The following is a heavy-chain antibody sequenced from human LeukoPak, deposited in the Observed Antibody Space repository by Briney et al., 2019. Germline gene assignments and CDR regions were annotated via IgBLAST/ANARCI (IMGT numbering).Heavy chain of an antibody. CDR1: GFTVSSNY. Sequence: PGGSLRLSCAASGFTVSSNYMSWVRQAPGKGLEWVSVIYSGGSTYYADSVKGRFTISRDNSKNTLYLQMNSLRAEDTAVYYCARPHKDYGGNSGAFDIWGQGTMVTVSS. D-gene: IGHD4-23*01. CDR3: ARPHKDYGGNSGAFDI. V-gene: IGHV3-66*04. CDR2: IYSGGST. J-gene: IGHJ3*02.